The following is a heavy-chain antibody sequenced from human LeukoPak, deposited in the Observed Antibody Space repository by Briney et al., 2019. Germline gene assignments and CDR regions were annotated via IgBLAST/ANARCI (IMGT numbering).Heavy chain of an antibody. J-gene: IGHJ4*02. CDR3: ARAVWFDY. CDR1: GFTFSSYW. CDR2: IKQDGSEK. D-gene: IGHD6-19*01. V-gene: IGHV3-7*03. Sequence: GGSLRLSCAAFGFTFSSYWMSWVRQAPGKGLEWVANIKQDGSEKYYVDSVKGRFTISRDNAKNSLYLQMNSLRAEDTAVYYCARAVWFDYWGQGTLVTVSS.